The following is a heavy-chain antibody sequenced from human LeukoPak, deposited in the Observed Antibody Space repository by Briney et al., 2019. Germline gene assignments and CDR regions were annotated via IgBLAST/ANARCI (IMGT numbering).Heavy chain of an antibody. CDR3: ARDDSSGYYFAST. D-gene: IGHD3-22*01. CDR1: GYSISSGYY. J-gene: IGHJ4*02. V-gene: IGHV4-38-2*02. Sequence: SETLSLTCTVSGYSISSGYYWGWIRQPPGKGLEWIGSIYHSGSTYYNPSLKSRVTISVDTSKNQFSLKLSSVTAADTAVYYCARDDSSGYYFASTWGQGTLVTVSS. CDR2: IYHSGST.